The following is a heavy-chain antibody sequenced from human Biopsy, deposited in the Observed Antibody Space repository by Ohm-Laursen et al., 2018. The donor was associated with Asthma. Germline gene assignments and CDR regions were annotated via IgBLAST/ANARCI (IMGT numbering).Heavy chain of an antibody. Sequence: SLRLSCSASGFTFGNFWMSWGRQTPGKGLEWVATINGDGSQKSYVDSVTSRFTISRDNSKNTLYLQMNSLRAEDTAVYYCATFPYGDYLPLDYWGQGTLVTVSS. J-gene: IGHJ4*02. D-gene: IGHD4-17*01. V-gene: IGHV3-7*03. CDR2: INGDGSQK. CDR3: ATFPYGDYLPLDY. CDR1: GFTFGNFW.